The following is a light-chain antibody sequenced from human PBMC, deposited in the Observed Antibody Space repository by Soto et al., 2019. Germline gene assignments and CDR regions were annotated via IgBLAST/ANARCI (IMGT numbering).Light chain of an antibody. CDR3: HQYNNWPPT. J-gene: IGKJ1*01. V-gene: IGKV3-15*01. CDR1: QSVSRN. CDR2: GAS. Sequence: EMVMTQSPATLSVSPGERATLSCRASQSVSRNLAWYQQKPGQTPRLLIYGASTRVTGIPDRFSGSGSGTEFTLTISSLQSEDFAVYYCHQYNNWPPTFGRGTKVEIK.